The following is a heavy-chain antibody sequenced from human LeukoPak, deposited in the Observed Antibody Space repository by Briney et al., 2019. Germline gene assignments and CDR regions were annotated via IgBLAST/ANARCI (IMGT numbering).Heavy chain of an antibody. Sequence: PGGSLRLSCAASGFTLSSYSMNWVRQAPGKGLEWVSSISSSSSYIYYADSVKGRFTISRDNAKNSLYLQMNSLRAEDTAVYYCARGRHYYDSSGETLDYWGQGTLVTVSS. CDR1: GFTLSSYS. D-gene: IGHD3-22*01. CDR2: ISSSSSYI. V-gene: IGHV3-21*01. CDR3: ARGRHYYDSSGETLDY. J-gene: IGHJ4*02.